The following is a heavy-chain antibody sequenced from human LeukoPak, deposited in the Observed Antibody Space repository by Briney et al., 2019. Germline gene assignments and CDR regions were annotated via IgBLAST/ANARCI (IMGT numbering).Heavy chain of an antibody. CDR1: GFTFNNYW. Sequence: PGGSLRLSCAASGFTFNNYWMSWVRQAPGKGLEWVANIKEDGREKYYVDSVKGRFTISRDNAKNSLYLQMNSLRAEDTAVYYCARAQFPHDVLTWFGELFNYWGQGTLVTVSS. CDR2: IKEDGREK. V-gene: IGHV3-7*01. CDR3: ARAQFPHDVLTWFGELFNY. D-gene: IGHD3-10*01. J-gene: IGHJ4*02.